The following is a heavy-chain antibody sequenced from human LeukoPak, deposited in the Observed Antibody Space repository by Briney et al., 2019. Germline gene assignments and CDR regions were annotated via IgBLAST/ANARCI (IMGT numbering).Heavy chain of an antibody. CDR1: GFTVSSNY. J-gene: IGHJ4*02. Sequence: SGGSLRLSCAASGFTVSSNYMSWVRQAPGKGLEWVSVIYSGGSTNYADSVKGRFTISKDNSKNTMYLQMNNLRAEDTAVYYCARDGVSSSPDFDYWGQGTLVTVSS. D-gene: IGHD6-6*01. V-gene: IGHV3-53*01. CDR3: ARDGVSSSPDFDY. CDR2: IYSGGST.